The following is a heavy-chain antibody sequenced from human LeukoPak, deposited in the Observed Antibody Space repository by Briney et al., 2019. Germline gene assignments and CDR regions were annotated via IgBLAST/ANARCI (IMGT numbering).Heavy chain of an antibody. V-gene: IGHV3-7*03. D-gene: IGHD2-8*01. Sequence: GGSLRLSCAASGFTLSNHWMTWVRQVPGRGPEWVANVNRDGSETYYLDSVKGRFTISRDNAKSSLDLQMNSLRAEDTALYYCVRNNAMDVWGQGTAVIVSS. CDR3: VRNNAMDV. CDR2: VNRDGSET. CDR1: GFTLSNHW. J-gene: IGHJ6*02.